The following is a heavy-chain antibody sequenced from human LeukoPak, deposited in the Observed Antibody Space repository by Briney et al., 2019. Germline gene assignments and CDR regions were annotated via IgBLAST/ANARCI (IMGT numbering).Heavy chain of an antibody. J-gene: IGHJ4*02. D-gene: IGHD1-26*01. Sequence: ASVKVSFKASGYTFTSYYMHWVRQAPGQGLEWMGIINPSGGSTSYAQKFQGRVTMTRDMSTSTVYMELSSLRSEDTAVYYCARGSGSYYDFDYWGQGTLVTVSS. CDR3: ARGSGSYYDFDY. CDR2: INPSGGST. V-gene: IGHV1-46*01. CDR1: GYTFTSYY.